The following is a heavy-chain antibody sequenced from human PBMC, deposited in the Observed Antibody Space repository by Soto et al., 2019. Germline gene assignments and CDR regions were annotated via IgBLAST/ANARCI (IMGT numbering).Heavy chain of an antibody. J-gene: IGHJ4*02. CDR3: ARYARKYYFDY. CDR1: GGSISSGFYY. CDR2: IYYGGST. D-gene: IGHD2-2*01. V-gene: IGHV4-30-4*08. Sequence: PSETLSLTCTVSGGSISSGFYYWSWIRQPPGKGLEWIGYIYYGGSTYYNPSLKSRVTISVDTSKNQFSLKLSSVTAADTAVYYCARYARKYYFDYWGQGTLVTVPQ.